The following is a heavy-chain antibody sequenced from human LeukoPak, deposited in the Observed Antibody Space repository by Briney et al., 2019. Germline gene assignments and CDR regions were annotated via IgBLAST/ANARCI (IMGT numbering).Heavy chain of an antibody. J-gene: IGHJ4*02. V-gene: IGHV3-23*01. CDR2: ISSSGGST. D-gene: IGHD1-1*01. CDR1: GLTVSSHY. CDR3: AKELRAAGGTTGFDY. Sequence: AGGSLRLSCAASGLTVSSHYMSWVRQAPGKGLEWVSGISSSGGSTYYADSVKGRFTISRDNSKNTLYLQLNSLRGEDTALYYCAKELRAAGGTTGFDYWGQGTLVTVSS.